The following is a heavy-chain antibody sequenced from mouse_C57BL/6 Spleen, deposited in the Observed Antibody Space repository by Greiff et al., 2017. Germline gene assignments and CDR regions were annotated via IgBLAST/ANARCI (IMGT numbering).Heavy chain of an antibody. CDR1: GYTFTDYY. V-gene: IGHV1-26*01. Sequence: VQLQQSGPELVKPGASVKISCKASGYTFTDYYMNWVKQSHGKSLEWIGDINPNNGGTSYNQKFKGKATLTVDKSSSTAYMQLSSLTSEDSAVYYCALYDGYYEFAYWGQGTLVTVSA. CDR2: INPNNGGT. CDR3: ALYDGYYEFAY. J-gene: IGHJ3*01. D-gene: IGHD2-3*01.